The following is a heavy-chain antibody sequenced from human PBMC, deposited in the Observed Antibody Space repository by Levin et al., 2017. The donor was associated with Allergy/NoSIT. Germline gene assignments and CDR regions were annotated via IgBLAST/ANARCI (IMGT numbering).Heavy chain of an antibody. Sequence: KISCKASGGTFSSYAISWVRQAPGQGLEWMGGIIPIFGTANYAQKFQGRVTITADKSTSTAYMELSSLRSEDTAVYYCARMDDSGSYYRRNYYYYGMDVWGQGTTVTVSS. V-gene: IGHV1-69*06. D-gene: IGHD1-26*01. J-gene: IGHJ6*02. CDR2: IIPIFGTA. CDR1: GGTFSSYA. CDR3: ARMDDSGSYYRRNYYYYGMDV.